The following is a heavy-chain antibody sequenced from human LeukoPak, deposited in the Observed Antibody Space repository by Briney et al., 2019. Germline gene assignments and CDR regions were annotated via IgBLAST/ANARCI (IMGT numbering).Heavy chain of an antibody. Sequence: PSDTLSLTCTVSGGSISSYYWSWIRQPAGKGLEWIGRIHTSGSTNYNPSLKSRVTMSVDTSKNQFSLKLSSVTAADTAVYYCARGRCSGGSCYWFGFDYWGQGTLVTVSS. CDR1: GGSISSYY. V-gene: IGHV4-4*07. CDR3: ARGRCSGGSCYWFGFDY. CDR2: IHTSGST. J-gene: IGHJ4*02. D-gene: IGHD2-15*01.